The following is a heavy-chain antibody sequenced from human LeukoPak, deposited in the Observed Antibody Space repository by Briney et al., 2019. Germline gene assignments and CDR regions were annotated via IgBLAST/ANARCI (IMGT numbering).Heavy chain of an antibody. CDR3: ARGMSYYDSSGSYAFDI. V-gene: IGHV4-59*08. Sequence: SETLSLTCTVSGGSISSYYWSWIRQPPGMGLEWIGYIYYSGSTNYNPSLKSRVTISVDTSKNQFSLKLSSVTAADTAVYYCARGMSYYDSSGSYAFDIWGQGTMVTVSS. J-gene: IGHJ3*02. CDR2: IYYSGST. D-gene: IGHD3-22*01. CDR1: GGSISSYY.